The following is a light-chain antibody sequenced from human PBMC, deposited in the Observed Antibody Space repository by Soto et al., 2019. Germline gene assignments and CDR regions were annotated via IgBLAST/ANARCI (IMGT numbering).Light chain of an antibody. CDR1: QGVSSS. CDR2: AAT. J-gene: IGKJ5*01. V-gene: IGKV1-9*01. Sequence: IHLTPSPPSLSASVGDRVTITCRASQGVSSSLAWYHQQPGKAPKLLIYAATTLQSGVPSRFSGSGSGTDFTLTINSLQPEDFATYYCQQLHIYPFTSGQGTRLEIK. CDR3: QQLHIYPFT.